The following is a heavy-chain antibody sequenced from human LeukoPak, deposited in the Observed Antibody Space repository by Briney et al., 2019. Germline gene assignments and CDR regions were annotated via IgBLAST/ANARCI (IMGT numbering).Heavy chain of an antibody. J-gene: IGHJ4*02. V-gene: IGHV3-23*01. Sequence: GGSRRLSCAASGFTFNNHAMSWVRQAPGKGLEWVSGINGNGASTYYSDSVKGRFTISRDNSKNTLYLQMSSLRAEDTAIYYCAKDQGYSYYYLDYWGQGTLVTVSS. CDR1: GFTFNNHA. D-gene: IGHD5-18*01. CDR3: AKDQGYSYYYLDY. CDR2: INGNGAST.